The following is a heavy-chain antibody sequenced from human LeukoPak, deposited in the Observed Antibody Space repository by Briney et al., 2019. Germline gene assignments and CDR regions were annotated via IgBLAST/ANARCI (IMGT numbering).Heavy chain of an antibody. J-gene: IGHJ6*02. CDR1: GFTFSSYA. Sequence: GRSLRLSCAASGFTFSSYAMHWVRQAPGKGLEWVAVISYDGSNKYYADSVKGRFTISRDNSKNTLYLQMNSLRAEDTAVYYCARDYFPIPRNYYDSSGYYYYYYGMDVWGQGTTVTVSS. CDR3: ARDYFPIPRNYYDSSGYYYYYYGMDV. V-gene: IGHV3-30-3*01. CDR2: ISYDGSNK. D-gene: IGHD3-22*01.